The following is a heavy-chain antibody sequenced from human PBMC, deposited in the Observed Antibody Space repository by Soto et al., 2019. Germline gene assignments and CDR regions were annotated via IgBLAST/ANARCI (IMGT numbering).Heavy chain of an antibody. CDR2: IYLGDSDT. Sequence: GESLKISCKGSGHNFSNYWIGWVRQMPGKGLEWMGIIYLGDSDTRYSPSFQGQVTISADRSISTAYLQWSSLKASDTAVYYCAKDYSYSSGWYYFDYWGQGTLVTVSS. CDR3: AKDYSYSSGWYYFDY. J-gene: IGHJ4*02. D-gene: IGHD6-19*01. CDR1: GHNFSNYW. V-gene: IGHV5-51*01.